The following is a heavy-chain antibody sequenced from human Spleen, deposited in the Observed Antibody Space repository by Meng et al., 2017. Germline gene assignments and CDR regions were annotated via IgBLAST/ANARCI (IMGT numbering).Heavy chain of an antibody. CDR3: AREVRGWSYYYYGMDV. D-gene: IGHD6-19*01. V-gene: IGHV4-61*02. CDR2: IYTSGST. CDR1: GGSISSGSYY. Sequence: SETLSLTCTVSGGSISSGSYYWSWIRQPAGKGLEWIGRIYTSGSTNYNPSLKSRVTISVDTSKNQFSLKLSSVTAADTAVYYCAREVRGWSYYYYGMDVWGQGTTVTGSS. J-gene: IGHJ6*02.